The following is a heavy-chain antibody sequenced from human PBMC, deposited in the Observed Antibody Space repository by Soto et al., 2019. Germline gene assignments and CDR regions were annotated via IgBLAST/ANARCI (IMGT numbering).Heavy chain of an antibody. V-gene: IGHV1-69*13. CDR2: IIPIFGTA. J-gene: IGHJ6*02. D-gene: IGHD2-2*01. CDR3: ACPSNIVVVPASSIYGMDV. Sequence: SVKVSCKASGGTFSSYAISWVRQAPGQGLEWMGGIIPIFGTANYAQKFQGRVTITADESTSTAYMGLSSLRSEDTAVYYCACPSNIVVVPASSIYGMDVRCQGTTVTVSS. CDR1: GGTFSSYA.